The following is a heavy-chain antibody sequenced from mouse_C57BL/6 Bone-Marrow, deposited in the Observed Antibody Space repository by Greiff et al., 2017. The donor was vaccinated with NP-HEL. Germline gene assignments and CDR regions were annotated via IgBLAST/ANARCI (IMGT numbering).Heavy chain of an antibody. J-gene: IGHJ3*01. CDR2: IYPGSGNT. D-gene: IGHD1-1*01. Sequence: VQLQESGAELVRPGASVKLSCKASGYTFTDYYINWVKQRPGQGLEWIARIYPGSGNTYYNEKFKGKATLTAEKSSSTAYMQLSSLTSEDSAVYFCAREVPVEAWFAYWGQGTLVTVSA. CDR1: GYTFTDYY. V-gene: IGHV1-76*01. CDR3: AREVPVEAWFAY.